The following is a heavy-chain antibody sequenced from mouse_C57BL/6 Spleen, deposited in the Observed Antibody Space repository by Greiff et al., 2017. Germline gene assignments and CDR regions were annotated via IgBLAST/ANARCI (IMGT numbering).Heavy chain of an antibody. CDR1: GFSFNTYA. CDR3: VRHEIYYGNYEGWFAY. Sequence: EVKLMESGGGLVQPKGSLKLSCAASGFSFNTYAMNWVRQAPGKGLEWVARIRSKSNNYATYYADSVKDRFTISRDDSESMLYLQMNNLKTEDTAMYYCVRHEIYYGNYEGWFAYWGQGTLVTVSA. J-gene: IGHJ3*01. D-gene: IGHD2-1*01. V-gene: IGHV10-1*01. CDR2: IRSKSNNYAT.